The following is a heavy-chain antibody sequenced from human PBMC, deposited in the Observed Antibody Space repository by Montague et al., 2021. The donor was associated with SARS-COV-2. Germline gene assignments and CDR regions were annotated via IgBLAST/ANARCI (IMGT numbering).Heavy chain of an antibody. J-gene: IGHJ4*02. CDR2: TYYRSEWHT. D-gene: IGHD6-19*01. V-gene: IGHV6-1*01. Sequence: CAISGDSVSSTAAAWNWLRQSPPTGLEWLGRTYYRSEWHTDYAVSVGRRLAIDADTSKNQFSLQLHSVTPEDSAVYYCASGWTLFDWGQGTLVTVSS. CDR1: GDSVSSTAAA. CDR3: ASGWTLFD.